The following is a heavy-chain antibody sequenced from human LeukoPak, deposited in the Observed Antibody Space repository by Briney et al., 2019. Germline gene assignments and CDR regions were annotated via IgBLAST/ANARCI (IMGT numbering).Heavy chain of an antibody. CDR3: AKITGGDRGYCTWTSCNQGGWFDP. V-gene: IGHV3-23*01. CDR2: ISGSGMYT. CDR1: GFTFRSYA. J-gene: IGHJ5*02. D-gene: IGHD2-2*01. Sequence: GGSLRLPCAASGFTFRSYAISWVRQGPGKGLEWVSGISGSGMYTYYADSVKGRFTISRDNSKNTVYLQMNSLRAEDTAVYYCAKITGGDRGYCTWTSCNQGGWFDPWGQGTLVTVSS.